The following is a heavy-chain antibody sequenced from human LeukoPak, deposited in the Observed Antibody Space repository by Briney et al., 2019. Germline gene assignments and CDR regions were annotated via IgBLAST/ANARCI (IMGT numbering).Heavy chain of an antibody. Sequence: ASVKVSCKASGYXFTGYYIHWVRQAPGQGLEWMGIITPSGGSTSYAQKFQGRVTITRDTSTSTVYMELSSLRSEDTAVYYCARGDSSRWARLFDYWGQGTLVTVSS. V-gene: IGHV1-46*01. CDR2: ITPSGGST. J-gene: IGHJ4*02. CDR1: GYXFTGYY. CDR3: ARGDSSRWARLFDY. D-gene: IGHD6-13*01.